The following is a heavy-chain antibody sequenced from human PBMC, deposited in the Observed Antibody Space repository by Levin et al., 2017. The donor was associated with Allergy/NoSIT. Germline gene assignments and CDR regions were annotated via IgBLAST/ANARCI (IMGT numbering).Heavy chain of an antibody. V-gene: IGHV1-2*02. D-gene: IGHD3-3*01. CDR1: GYTFTGYY. CDR3: ARAAPPEWLPSGYYYYGMDV. CDR2: INPNSGGT. J-gene: IGHJ6*02. Sequence: GESLKISCKASGYTFTGYYMHWVRQAPGQGLEWMGWINPNSGGTNYAQKFQGRVTMTRDTSISTAYMELSRLRSDDTAVYYCARAAPPEWLPSGYYYYGMDVWGQGTTVTVSS.